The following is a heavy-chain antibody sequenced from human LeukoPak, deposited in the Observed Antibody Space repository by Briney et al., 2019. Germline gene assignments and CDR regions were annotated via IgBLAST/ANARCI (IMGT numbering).Heavy chain of an antibody. CDR3: ARGGGYKDRLDY. CDR1: GGSFSGYY. Sequence: SVTLSLTCAVYGGSFSGYYWSWIRQPPGKGLEWIGEINHSGSTNYNPSLKSRVTISVDTSKNQFSLKLSSVTAADTAVYYRARGGGYKDRLDYWGQGTLVTVSS. J-gene: IGHJ4*02. CDR2: INHSGST. D-gene: IGHD5-24*01. V-gene: IGHV4-34*01.